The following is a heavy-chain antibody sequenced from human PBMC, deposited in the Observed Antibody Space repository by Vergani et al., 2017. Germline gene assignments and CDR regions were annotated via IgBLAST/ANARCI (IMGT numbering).Heavy chain of an antibody. J-gene: IGHJ3*02. CDR1: GDSISSNHW. Sequence: QVKLQESGPGLVKTPGTLSLNCAVSGDSISSNHWWSWVRQSPGKGLEWIGEVSHSGDTNYNPSLKSRVTMSVDKSTNQFSLKLTSVTAADTAVYYCARLLIIPSAQDAFDIWGQGTLVTVSS. CDR3: ARLLIIPSAQDAFDI. CDR2: VSHSGDT. V-gene: IGHV4-4*03. D-gene: IGHD2-2*01.